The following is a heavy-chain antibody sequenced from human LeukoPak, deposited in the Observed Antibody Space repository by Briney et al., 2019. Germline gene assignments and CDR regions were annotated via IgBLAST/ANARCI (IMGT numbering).Heavy chain of an antibody. V-gene: IGHV4-59*01. Sequence: PSETLSLTCTVSGGSISSYYWSWIRQPPGKGLEWNGYIYYSGSTNYNPSLKSRVTISVDTSKNQFSLKLSSVTAADTAVYYCAGGEVIAAAAAAFDYWGQGTLVTVSS. CDR2: IYYSGST. J-gene: IGHJ4*02. D-gene: IGHD6-13*01. CDR3: AGGEVIAAAAAAFDY. CDR1: GGSISSYY.